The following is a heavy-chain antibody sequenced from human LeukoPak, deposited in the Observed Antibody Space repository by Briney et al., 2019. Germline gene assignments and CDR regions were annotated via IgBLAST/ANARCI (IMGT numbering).Heavy chain of an antibody. D-gene: IGHD3-10*01. CDR3: AKDAMVRGVIGY. V-gene: IGHV3-23*01. CDR1: GFTFSNYG. J-gene: IGHJ4*02. CDR2: ISGSGGST. Sequence: GGSLRLSRAASGFTFSNYGMSWVRQAPGKGLEWVSAISGSGGSTYYADSVKGRFTISRDNSKNTLYLQMNSLRAEDTAVYYCAKDAMVRGVIGYWGQGTLVTVSS.